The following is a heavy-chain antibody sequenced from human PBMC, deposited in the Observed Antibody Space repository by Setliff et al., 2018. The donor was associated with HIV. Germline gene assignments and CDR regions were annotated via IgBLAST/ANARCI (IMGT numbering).Heavy chain of an antibody. Sequence: GGSLRLSCAASGFTFSSYSMNWVRQAPGKGLEWVSYISSSSSTIYYADSVKGRFTISRDNAKNSLYLQMNSLRAEDTAVYYCAREGIAAAGSYSYGFGQIDYWGQGALVTVSS. J-gene: IGHJ4*02. CDR2: ISSSSSTI. CDR1: GFTFSSYS. CDR3: AREGIAAAGSYSYGFGQIDY. D-gene: IGHD6-13*01. V-gene: IGHV3-48*01.